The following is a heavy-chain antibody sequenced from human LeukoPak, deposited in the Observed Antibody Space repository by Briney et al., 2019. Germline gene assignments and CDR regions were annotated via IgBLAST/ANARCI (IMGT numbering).Heavy chain of an antibody. Sequence: PGGPLRLSCSASGFTFSRCAMHWVRQAPGKGLEYVSAISSNGGSTYYADPVKGRFTISRDNSKNTVYLQMSSLRAEDTAVYFCVGVRWFGGANWFDPWGQGTLVTISS. V-gene: IGHV3-64D*09. D-gene: IGHD3-10*01. CDR1: GFTFSRCA. CDR2: ISSNGGST. CDR3: VGVRWFGGANWFDP. J-gene: IGHJ5*02.